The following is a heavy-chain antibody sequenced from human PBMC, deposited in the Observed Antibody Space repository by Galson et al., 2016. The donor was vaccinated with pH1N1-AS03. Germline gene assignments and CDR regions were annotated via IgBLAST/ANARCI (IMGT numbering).Heavy chain of an antibody. CDR3: AREFRGGLFDY. Sequence: SVKVSCKASGYTFTSYYMHWVRQAPGQGLEWMGIIIPSAGRTNYALKFQGRVTMTRDTSTSTVYMDLSGLRSEDTAVYYCAREFRGGLFDYWGQGILVTVSS. D-gene: IGHD3-10*01. CDR1: GYTFTSYY. CDR2: IIPSAGRT. V-gene: IGHV1-46*01. J-gene: IGHJ4*02.